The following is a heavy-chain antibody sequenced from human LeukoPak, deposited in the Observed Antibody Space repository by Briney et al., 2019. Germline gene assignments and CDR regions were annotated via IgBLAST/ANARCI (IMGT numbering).Heavy chain of an antibody. V-gene: IGHV1-8*01. D-gene: IGHD1-26*01. Sequence: ASVKVSCKTTVYSFNSSDTYWLRQATGQGLEWMGWMNPNSGNTGYAQKFQGRVTITRNTSISTAYMELSSLSSEDTAVYCCARGRGWSGSHYYFDYWGQGTLVTVSS. CDR1: VYSFNSSD. CDR3: ARGRGWSGSHYYFDY. CDR2: MNPNSGNT. J-gene: IGHJ4*02.